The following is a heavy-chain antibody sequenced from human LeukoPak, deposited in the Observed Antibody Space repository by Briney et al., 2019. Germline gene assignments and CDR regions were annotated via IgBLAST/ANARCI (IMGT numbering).Heavy chain of an antibody. CDR2: INLNIGGT. D-gene: IGHD3-16*01. CDR1: GDSFSDYY. Sequence: ASVKVSCKASGDSFSDYYIHWVRQAPGQGPEWMGWINLNIGGTNYAQKFDGRFSMTRDTSINTAFMELSGLRFDDTAVYYCGSVRGILSYFDLWGRGTLVTVSS. J-gene: IGHJ2*01. V-gene: IGHV1-2*02. CDR3: GSVRGILSYFDL.